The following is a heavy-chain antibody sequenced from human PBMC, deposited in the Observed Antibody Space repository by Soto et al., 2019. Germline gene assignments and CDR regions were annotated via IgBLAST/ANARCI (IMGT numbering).Heavy chain of an antibody. CDR2: IPYSGNT. D-gene: IGHD6-19*01. J-gene: IGHJ4*02. CDR3: ARPFAAQTVAGFDS. CDR1: GGSLSSGSYY. Sequence: QLQLQESGPGLVKPSETLTLTCTVSGGSLSSGSYYWGWIRQPPGKGLEWIGSIPYSGNTYYNPSLKTRVTLSVDAPKNEFSLKLSSVTAADTAVYYCARPFAAQTVAGFDSWGQGTLVTVSS. V-gene: IGHV4-39*01.